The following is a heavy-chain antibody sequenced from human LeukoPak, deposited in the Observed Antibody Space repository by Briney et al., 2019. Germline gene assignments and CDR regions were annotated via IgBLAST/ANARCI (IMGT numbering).Heavy chain of an antibody. CDR2: IKQDGSET. Sequence: GGSQRLSCAASGFTFSTYWMTWLRQAPGKGLEWVANIKQDGSETYHVDSVKGRFTISRDNAKNSLYLQMSSLRAEDTAVYYCARHTGTYFNYWGQGTLVTVSS. J-gene: IGHJ4*02. CDR3: ARHTGTYFNY. D-gene: IGHD1-26*01. CDR1: GFTFSTYW. V-gene: IGHV3-7*01.